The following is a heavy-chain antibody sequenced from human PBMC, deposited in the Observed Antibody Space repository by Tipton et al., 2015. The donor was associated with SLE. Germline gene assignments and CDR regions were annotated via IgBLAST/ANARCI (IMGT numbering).Heavy chain of an antibody. D-gene: IGHD3-10*01. CDR2: INHSETI. CDR1: GGFICSYS. J-gene: IGHJ6*02. Sequence: GLVKPSETLSLTCNVSGGFICSYSWHWIRQSAGKGLEWIGEINHSETINYKPSLKSRVTISLDTSQNHFSLKLTSVTAADTAVYYCTRGSPGRSGRDFKDYLYGMDVWGQGTTVTVS. V-gene: IGHV4-34*01. CDR3: TRGSPGRSGRDFKDYLYGMDV.